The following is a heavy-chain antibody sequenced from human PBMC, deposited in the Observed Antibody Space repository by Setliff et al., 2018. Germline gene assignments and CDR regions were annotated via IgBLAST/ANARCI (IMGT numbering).Heavy chain of an antibody. CDR3: ARMSGFQYMDV. J-gene: IGHJ6*03. CDR2: IYTSWST. D-gene: IGHD3-3*01. CDR1: GDSISSRRSH. Sequence: PSETLSLTCTVSGDSISSRRSHWGWFRQPAGKGLEWIGQIYTSWSTNYNPSLKSRVTISLDTSKNQFSLSLSSVTAADTAVYYCARMSGFQYMDVWGKGTTVTVSS. V-gene: IGHV4-61*09.